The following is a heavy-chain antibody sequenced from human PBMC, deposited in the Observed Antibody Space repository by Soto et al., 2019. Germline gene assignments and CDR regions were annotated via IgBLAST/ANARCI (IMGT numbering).Heavy chain of an antibody. CDR2: ISSSSSTI. Sequence: GGSLRLSCAASGFTFSTYSMNWVRQAPGKGLEWVSYISSSSSTIFYTDSVKGRFTVSRDNAKNSLYLQMNSLRSEDTAVYYCARDMGFGLPDYWGQGTLVTVSS. J-gene: IGHJ4*02. V-gene: IGHV3-48*01. CDR3: ARDMGFGLPDY. CDR1: GFTFSTYS. D-gene: IGHD3-10*01.